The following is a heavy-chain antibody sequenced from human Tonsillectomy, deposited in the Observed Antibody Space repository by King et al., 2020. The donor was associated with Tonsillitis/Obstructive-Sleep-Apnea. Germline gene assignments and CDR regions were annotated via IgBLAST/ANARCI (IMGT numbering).Heavy chain of an antibody. CDR3: ARDPRYYDFWSGGYYFDY. V-gene: IGHV3-30*04. CDR1: AFTFSSYA. Sequence: VQLVESGGGVVQPGRSLRLSCAASAFTFSSYAMHWVRQAPGKGLEWVAVISYDGSNKYYADSVKGRFTISRDNSKNTLYLQMNSLRAEDTAVYYCARDPRYYDFWSGGYYFDYWGQGTLVTVSS. CDR2: ISYDGSNK. J-gene: IGHJ4*02. D-gene: IGHD3-3*01.